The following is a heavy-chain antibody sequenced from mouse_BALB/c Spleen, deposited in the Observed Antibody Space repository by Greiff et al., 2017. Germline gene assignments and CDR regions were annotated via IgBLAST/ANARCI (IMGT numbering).Heavy chain of an antibody. V-gene: IGHV2-6-2*01. D-gene: IGHD3-2*01. CDR3: ARHDSSGYYYAMDY. Sequence: QVQLQLSGPDLVAPSQSLSITCTVSGFSLTSYGVHWVRQPPGKGLEWLVVIWSDGSTTYNSALKSRLSISKDNSKSQVFLKMNSLQTDDTAMYYCARHDSSGYYYAMDYWGQGTSVTVSS. CDR2: IWSDGST. CDR1: GFSLTSYG. J-gene: IGHJ4*01.